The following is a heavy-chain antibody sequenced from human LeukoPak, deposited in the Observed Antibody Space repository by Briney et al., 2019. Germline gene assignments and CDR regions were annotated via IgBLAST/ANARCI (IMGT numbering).Heavy chain of an antibody. V-gene: IGHV1-8*01. CDR2: MNPNSGNT. D-gene: IGHD6-19*01. CDR1: GYTFTSYD. J-gene: IGHJ5*02. CDR3: ARGPGYSSGWSTGMPKGWFDP. Sequence: ASVKVSCKTPGYTFTSYDINWVRQATGQGLEWMGWMNPNSGNTGYAQKFQGRVTMTRNTSINTAYMELSSLRSEDTAVHYCARGPGYSSGWSTGMPKGWFDPWGQGTLVTVSS.